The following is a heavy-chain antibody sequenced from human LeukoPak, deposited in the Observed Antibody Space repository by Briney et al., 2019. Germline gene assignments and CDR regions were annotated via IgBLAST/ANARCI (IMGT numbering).Heavy chain of an antibody. CDR2: IYYSGST. V-gene: IGHV4-39*01. Sequence: SETLSLTCTVSGGSISGYYWGWIRQPPGKGLEWIGSIYYSGSTDYNPSLKSRVTISVDTSKNQFSLKLSSVTAADAAVYYCARIGYCSGGSCSFGYWGQGTLVTVSS. CDR1: GGSISGYY. CDR3: ARIGYCSGGSCSFGY. D-gene: IGHD2-15*01. J-gene: IGHJ4*02.